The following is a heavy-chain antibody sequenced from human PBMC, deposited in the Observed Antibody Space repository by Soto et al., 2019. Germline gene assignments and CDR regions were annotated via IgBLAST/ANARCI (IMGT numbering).Heavy chain of an antibody. V-gene: IGHV4-34*01. Sequence: SETLSLTCAVYGGSFSDYCWSWIRQPPGKGLDWIGEINHGGSTNYNPSLKSRVTISVDTSKNQFSLKLSSVTAADTAVYYCARGKPSGHYDMDVWGQGTTDTVSS. CDR1: GGSFSDYC. J-gene: IGHJ6*02. CDR2: INHGGST. CDR3: ARGKPSGHYDMDV. D-gene: IGHD2-8*02.